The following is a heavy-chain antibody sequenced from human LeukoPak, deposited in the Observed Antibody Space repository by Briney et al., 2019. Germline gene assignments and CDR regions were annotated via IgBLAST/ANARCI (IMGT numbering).Heavy chain of an antibody. CDR2: IYTSGIT. CDR1: GGSISSGNYY. Sequence: PSETLSLTCTVSGGSISSGNYYWSWIRQPAGKGLEWIGRIYTSGITNYNPSLKSRVTISVDTSKNQFSLKLNSVTAADTAVYYCARYCSSSSCYASADPWGQGTLVTVSS. CDR3: ARYCSSSSCYASADP. J-gene: IGHJ5*02. V-gene: IGHV4-61*02. D-gene: IGHD2-2*01.